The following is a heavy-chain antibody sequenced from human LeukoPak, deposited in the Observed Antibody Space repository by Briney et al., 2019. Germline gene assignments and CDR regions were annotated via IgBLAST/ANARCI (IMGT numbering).Heavy chain of an antibody. CDR1: GFIVSSNY. J-gene: IGHJ4*02. CDR3: ARSWDARLNFDY. V-gene: IGHV3-66*02. Sequence: GGSLRLSCAASGFIVSSNYMNWVRQAPGKGLEWVSVIYSGGSTYYADFVKGRFTISRDNSKNTVHLQMNDLRAEDTAVYYCARSWDARLNFDYWGQGTLVTVSS. CDR2: IYSGGST. D-gene: IGHD1-26*01.